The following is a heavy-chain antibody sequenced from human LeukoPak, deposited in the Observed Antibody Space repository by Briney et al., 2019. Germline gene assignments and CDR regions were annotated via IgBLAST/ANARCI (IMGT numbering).Heavy chain of an antibody. CDR1: GGSISSYY. Sequence: SETLSLTCTVSGGSISSYYWSWVRQPPGKGLEWIAYISDIGSINYNPSLKSRVTISLDTSKNQFSLKLSSVTAADTAVYYCAGHHPRNTVDFWGQGTLVTVSS. CDR3: AGHHPRNTVDF. V-gene: IGHV4-59*08. J-gene: IGHJ4*02. D-gene: IGHD2/OR15-2a*01. CDR2: ISDIGSI.